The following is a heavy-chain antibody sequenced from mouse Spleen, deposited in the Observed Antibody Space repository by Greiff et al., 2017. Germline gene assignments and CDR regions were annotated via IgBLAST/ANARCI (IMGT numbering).Heavy chain of an antibody. D-gene: IGHD4-1*01. CDR1: GFTFSSYA. J-gene: IGHJ4*01. Sequence: DVKLVESGGGLVKPGGSLKLSCAASGFTFSSYAMSWVRQTPEKRLEWVATISSGGSYTYYPDSVKGRFTISRDNAKNTLYLQMSSLRSEDTAMYYCARHGTGTGYAMDYWGQGTSVTVSS. CDR2: ISSGGSYT. V-gene: IGHV5-9-3*01. CDR3: ARHGTGTGYAMDY.